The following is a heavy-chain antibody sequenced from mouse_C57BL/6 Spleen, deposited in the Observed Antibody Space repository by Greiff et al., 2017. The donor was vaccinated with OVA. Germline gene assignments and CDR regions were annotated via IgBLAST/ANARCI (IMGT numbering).Heavy chain of an antibody. D-gene: IGHD1-1*01. CDR2: IYPGDGDT. V-gene: IGHV1-80*01. Sequence: VKLVESGAELVKPGASVKISCKASGYAFSSYWMNWVKQRPGKGLEWIGQIYPGDGDTNYNGKFKGKATLTADKSSSTAYMQLSSLTSEDSAVYFCAREENYGSSSTFAYWGQGTLVTVSA. J-gene: IGHJ3*01. CDR1: GYAFSSYW. CDR3: AREENYGSSSTFAY.